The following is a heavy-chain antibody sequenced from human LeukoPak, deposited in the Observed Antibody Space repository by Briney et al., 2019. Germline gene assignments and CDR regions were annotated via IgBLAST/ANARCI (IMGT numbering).Heavy chain of an antibody. J-gene: IGHJ4*02. Sequence: GGSLRLSCAASGFTFSSYAMHWVRQAPGKGLEYVSAISSNGGSTYYANSVKGRFTISRDNSKNTLYLQMGSLRAEDTALYYCAKEPNKYSGYDYFDYWGQGTLVTVSS. V-gene: IGHV3-64*01. CDR3: AKEPNKYSGYDYFDY. CDR2: ISSNGGST. CDR1: GFTFSSYA. D-gene: IGHD5-12*01.